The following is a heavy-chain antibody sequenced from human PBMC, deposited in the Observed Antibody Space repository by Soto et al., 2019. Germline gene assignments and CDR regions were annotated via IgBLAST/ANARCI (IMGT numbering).Heavy chain of an antibody. J-gene: IGHJ5*02. CDR3: ARALRTWGGS. CDR2: INPNSGGT. V-gene: IGHV1-2*02. CDR1: GYTFTDHY. D-gene: IGHD3-16*01. Sequence: AASVKVSCKASGYTFTDHYMHWVRQAPGQGLEWMGWINPNSGGTNYAQKFQGRVTMTRDTSINTAYMELSRLSSDDTAVYYCARALRTWGGSWGQGALVTVSS.